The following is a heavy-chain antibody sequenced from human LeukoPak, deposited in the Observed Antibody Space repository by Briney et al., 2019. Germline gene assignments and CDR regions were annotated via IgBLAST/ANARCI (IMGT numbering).Heavy chain of an antibody. CDR1: GGTFSSYA. V-gene: IGHV1-69*05. J-gene: IGHJ5*02. Sequence: ASVKVSCKASGGTFSSYAISWGRQAPGQGLEWMGGIIPIFGTANYAQKFQGRVTITTDESTSTAYMELSSLRSEDTAVYYCARVRPGGYSGLSWGQGTLVTVSS. CDR3: ARVRPGGYSGLS. D-gene: IGHD1-26*01. CDR2: IIPIFGTA.